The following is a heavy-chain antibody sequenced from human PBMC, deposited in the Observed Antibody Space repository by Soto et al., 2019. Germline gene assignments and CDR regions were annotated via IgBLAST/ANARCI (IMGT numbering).Heavy chain of an antibody. J-gene: IGHJ6*02. D-gene: IGHD4-17*01. CDR1: GGSVSSGSYY. V-gene: IGHV4-61*01. CDR3: ARDDYGDNSQGTYYYGMDV. CDR2: IYYSGST. Sequence: SETLSLTCTVSGGSVSSGSYYWSWIRQPPGKGLEWIGYIYYSGSTNYNPSLKSRVTISVDTSKNQFSLKLSSVTAADTAVYYCARDDYGDNSQGTYYYGMDVWGQGTTVTVSS.